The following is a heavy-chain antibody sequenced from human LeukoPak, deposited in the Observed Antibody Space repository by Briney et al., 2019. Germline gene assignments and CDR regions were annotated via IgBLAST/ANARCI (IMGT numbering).Heavy chain of an antibody. V-gene: IGHV4-34*01. CDR3: ARGIVGYSYGPTYYFDY. Sequence: SETLSLTCAVYGGSFSGYYWSWIRQAPGKGLEWIGEINHSGSTNYNASLKRGGTITVDTCKKEFTVKLRCVTAADTAVYYCARGIVGYSYGPTYYFDYWGQGTLVTVSS. J-gene: IGHJ4*02. CDR2: INHSGST. D-gene: IGHD5-18*01. CDR1: GGSFSGYY.